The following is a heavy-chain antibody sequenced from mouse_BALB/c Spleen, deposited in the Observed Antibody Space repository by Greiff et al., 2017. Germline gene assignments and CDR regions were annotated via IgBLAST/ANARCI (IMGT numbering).Heavy chain of an antibody. CDR1: GYSITSGYY. CDR2: ISYDGSN. V-gene: IGHV3-6*02. J-gene: IGHJ4*01. D-gene: IGHD2-3*01. CDR3: ARGGLLGAMDY. Sequence: EVQVVESGPGLVKPSQSLSLTCSVTGYSITSGYYWNWIRQFPGNKLEWMGYISYDGSNNYNPSLKNRISITRDTSKNQFFLKLNSVTTEDTATYYCARGGLLGAMDYWGQGTSVTVSS.